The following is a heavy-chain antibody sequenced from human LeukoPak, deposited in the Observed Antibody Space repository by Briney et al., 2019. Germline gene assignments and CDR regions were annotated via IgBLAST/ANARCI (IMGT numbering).Heavy chain of an antibody. CDR2: IYYSGST. CDR1: GGSISSYY. J-gene: IGHJ6*03. V-gene: IGHV4-59*01. Sequence: PSETLSLTCTVSGGSISSYYWSWIRQPPGKGLEWIGYIYYSGSTNYNPSLKSRVTISVDTSKNQFSLKLSSVTAADTAVYYCARESRNYDFWSGPSQYMDVWGKGTTVTVSS. CDR3: ARESRNYDFWSGPSQYMDV. D-gene: IGHD3-3*01.